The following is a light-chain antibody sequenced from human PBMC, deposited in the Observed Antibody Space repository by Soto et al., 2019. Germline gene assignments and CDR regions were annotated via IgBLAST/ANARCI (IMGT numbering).Light chain of an antibody. CDR1: SSDVGAYNY. J-gene: IGLJ2*01. Sequence: QSALTQPASVSGSPGQSITISCTGTSSDVGAYNYVSWYQQHPGKAPKLMIYDVSNRPSGVSNRFSGSKSGNTASLTTSGLQAEDEADYYCISYTSSTTSVVFGGGTKVTVL. CDR3: ISYTSSTTSVV. V-gene: IGLV2-14*01. CDR2: DVS.